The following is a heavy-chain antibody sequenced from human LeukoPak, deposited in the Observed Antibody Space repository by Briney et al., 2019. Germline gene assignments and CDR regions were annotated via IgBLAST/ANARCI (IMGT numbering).Heavy chain of an antibody. Sequence: GESLRVSCKGSGYSFTSYWISWVRQLPGKGLESMGRIDPSDSYTNYSPSFQGHVTISADKSISTAYLQWSSLKASDTAMYYCARSGPLGGSYPNYWGQGTLVTVSS. V-gene: IGHV5-10-1*01. CDR2: IDPSDSYT. D-gene: IGHD1-26*01. CDR3: ARSGPLGGSYPNY. J-gene: IGHJ4*02. CDR1: GYSFTSYW.